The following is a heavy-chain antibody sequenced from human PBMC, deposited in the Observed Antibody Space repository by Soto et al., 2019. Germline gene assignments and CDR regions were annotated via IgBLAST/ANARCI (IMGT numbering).Heavy chain of an antibody. V-gene: IGHV3-53*02. J-gene: IGHJ4*02. CDR2: IYSGGNV. CDR1: GFTVSSNY. Sequence: EVQLVESGGGLIQPGGSLSLSCAASGFTVSSNYMNWVRQAPGKGLEWVSVIYSGGNVYYADSVKGRFTISRDNSKNTLYLQMNGLRGEDTAVYYCGRGSSDYSGNLRVDYWGQGTLVTVSS. D-gene: IGHD3-22*01. CDR3: GRGSSDYSGNLRVDY.